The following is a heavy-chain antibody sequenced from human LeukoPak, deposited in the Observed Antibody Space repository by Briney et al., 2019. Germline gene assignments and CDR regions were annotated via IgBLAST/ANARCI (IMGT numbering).Heavy chain of an antibody. CDR3: ARRRYYDSTGYSD. V-gene: IGHV4-39*01. CDR2: IYYRGST. D-gene: IGHD3-22*01. CDR1: GDSISSSSYY. J-gene: IGHJ1*01. Sequence: SETLSLTCTISGDSISSSSYYWGWIRQPPGKGLEWIGDIYYRGSTYYNPSLKSRVSISIDTPNNQFSLTLNSVTAADTALYFCARRRYYDSTGYSDWGQGTLVTVSS.